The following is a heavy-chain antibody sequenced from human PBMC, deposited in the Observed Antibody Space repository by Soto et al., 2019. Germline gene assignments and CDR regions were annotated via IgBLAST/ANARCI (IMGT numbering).Heavy chain of an antibody. J-gene: IGHJ4*02. D-gene: IGHD3-3*01. CDR3: ARGGQDFWSGPFDY. Sequence: SETLSLTCTVSGGSISNYFCNWIRQPAGKGLEWIGRIDNSGSTDYNPSLKSRITMSADTSRNQFSLKLNSVTAADTAVYYCARGGQDFWSGPFDYWGQGALVTVS. CDR1: GGSISNYF. V-gene: IGHV4-4*07. CDR2: IDNSGST.